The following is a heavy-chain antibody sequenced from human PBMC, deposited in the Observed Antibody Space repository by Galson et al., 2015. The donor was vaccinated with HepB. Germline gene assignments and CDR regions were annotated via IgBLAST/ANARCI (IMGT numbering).Heavy chain of an antibody. CDR2: IYYSGST. CDR3: ARHKGGQWLYYWFDP. J-gene: IGHJ5*02. V-gene: IGHV4-39*01. Sequence: WVRQPPGKGLEWIGSIYYSGSTYYNPSLKSRVTISVDTSKNQFSLKLSSVTAADTAVYYCARHKGGQWLYYWFDPWGQGTLVTVSS. D-gene: IGHD6-19*01.